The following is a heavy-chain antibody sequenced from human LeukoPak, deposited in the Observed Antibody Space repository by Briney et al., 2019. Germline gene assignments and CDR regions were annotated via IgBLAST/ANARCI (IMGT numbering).Heavy chain of an antibody. CDR3: ARVIRNISVTGTDAFDI. CDR2: INHSGNT. D-gene: IGHD6-19*01. Sequence: SETLSLTCAVYGGSFSGYYWSWIRQPPGKGLEWIGEINHSGNTNYNPSLKSRVTTSVDTSKNQFSLKLSSVTAADTAVYYCARVIRNISVTGTDAFDIWGRGTMVTVSS. V-gene: IGHV4-34*01. CDR1: GGSFSGYY. J-gene: IGHJ3*02.